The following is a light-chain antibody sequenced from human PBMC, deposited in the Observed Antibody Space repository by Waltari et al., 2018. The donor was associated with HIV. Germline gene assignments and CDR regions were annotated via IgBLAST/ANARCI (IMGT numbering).Light chain of an antibody. Sequence: IVLTQSPCTRSLSPVECATLACRASQRATSMYLDGYHKKPGRAPRILIEGASSRTTGIPDRCSRSAYETDFNLTISRLGPKDFAVYGWQQYGSSPYTFGQGTKLEIK. CDR1: QRATSMY. CDR3: QQYGSSPYT. J-gene: IGKJ2*01. CDR2: GAS. V-gene: IGKV3-20*01.